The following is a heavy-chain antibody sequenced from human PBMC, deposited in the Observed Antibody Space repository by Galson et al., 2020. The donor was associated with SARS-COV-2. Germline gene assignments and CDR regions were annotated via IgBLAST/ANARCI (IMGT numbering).Heavy chain of an antibody. CDR2: IYYSGRT. J-gene: IGHJ6*02. CDR3: AGFRFYFRHYCGLDG. V-gene: IGHV4-59*01. Sequence: ETSETLSLTCTVSGGSISSYYWSWIRQPPGKGLEWIGYIYYSGRTNYNPSLKSRVTISIDTSKNQFSLRLSSVTAADTAVYYCAGFRFYFRHYCGLDGWGQGTTVTVSS. CDR1: GGSISSYY. D-gene: IGHD1-26*01.